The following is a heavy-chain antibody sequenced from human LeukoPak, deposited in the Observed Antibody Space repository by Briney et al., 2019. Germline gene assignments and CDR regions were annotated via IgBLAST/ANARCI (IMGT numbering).Heavy chain of an antibody. CDR3: LRGDRRDY. Sequence: GGSLRLSCATSGFTFSNFEMNWVRQAPGKGLECVADISGSGSRTYYADSVKGRFIISRDNAKDSLYLQMNSLRVEDTAVYYCLRGDRRDYWGQGTLVTVSS. CDR1: GFTFSNFE. CDR2: ISGSGSRT. V-gene: IGHV3-48*03. J-gene: IGHJ4*02.